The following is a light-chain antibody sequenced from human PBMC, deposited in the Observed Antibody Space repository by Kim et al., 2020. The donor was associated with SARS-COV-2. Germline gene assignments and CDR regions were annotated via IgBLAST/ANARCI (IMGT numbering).Light chain of an antibody. Sequence: GQNVTISCSGSSSNIGNNYVSWYQQLPGTAPKLLIYDNNQRPSGIPDRFSGSKSGTSATLGITGLQTGDEADYYCGTWDSSLSAVVFGGGTQLTVL. CDR2: DNN. J-gene: IGLJ2*01. V-gene: IGLV1-51*01. CDR1: SSNIGNNY. CDR3: GTWDSSLSAVV.